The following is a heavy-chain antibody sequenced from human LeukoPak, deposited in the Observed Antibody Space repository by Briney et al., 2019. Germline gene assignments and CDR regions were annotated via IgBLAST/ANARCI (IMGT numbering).Heavy chain of an antibody. J-gene: IGHJ4*02. V-gene: IGHV1-69*13. D-gene: IGHD3-22*01. CDR2: IIPIFGTA. Sequence: SVKVSCKASGGTFSSYAISWVRQAPGQGLEWMGGIIPIFGTANYAQKFQGRVTITADESTSTAYMELSSLRSEDTAVYYCARMGAYYDSSGQLDYWGQGTLVTVSS. CDR3: ARMGAYYDSSGQLDY. CDR1: GGTFSSYA.